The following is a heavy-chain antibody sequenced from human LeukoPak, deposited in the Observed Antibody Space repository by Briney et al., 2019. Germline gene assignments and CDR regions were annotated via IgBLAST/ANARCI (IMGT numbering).Heavy chain of an antibody. V-gene: IGHV3-74*01. CDR1: GFTFSSYW. Sequence: PGGSLGLSCAASGFTFSSYWMHWVRQAPGKGLVWISRINSDGSSTSYADSVKGRFTISRDNAKNTLYLQMNSLRAEDTAVYYCARVNYDSSGYYLKYWGQGTLVTVSS. J-gene: IGHJ4*02. D-gene: IGHD3-22*01. CDR3: ARVNYDSSGYYLKY. CDR2: INSDGSST.